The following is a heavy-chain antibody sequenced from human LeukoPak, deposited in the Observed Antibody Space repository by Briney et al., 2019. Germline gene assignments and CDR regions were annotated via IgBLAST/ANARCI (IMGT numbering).Heavy chain of an antibody. CDR1: GGSISSYY. CDR2: IYYSGST. Sequence: NPSETLSLTCTVSGGSISSYYWSWIRQPPGKGLEWIGYIYYSGSTNYNPSLKSRVTISVDTSKNQFSLKLSSVTAADTAVYYCARGPRYYYYYMDVWGKGTTVTVSS. CDR3: ARGPRYYYYYMDV. V-gene: IGHV4-59*01. J-gene: IGHJ6*03.